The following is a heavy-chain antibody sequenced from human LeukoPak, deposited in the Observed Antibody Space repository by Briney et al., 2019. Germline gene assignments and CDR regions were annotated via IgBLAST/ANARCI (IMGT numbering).Heavy chain of an antibody. D-gene: IGHD3-3*01. CDR1: GFTFSSYW. V-gene: IGHV3-7*03. CDR3: ARLSWSGYYIHYYGMDV. CDR2: IKQDGSEK. J-gene: IGHJ6*02. Sequence: GGSLRLSCAASGFTFSSYWMSWVRQAPGKGLEWVANIKQDGSEKYYVDSVRGRFTISRDNAKNSLYLQMNSLRAEDTAVYYCARLSWSGYYIHYYGMDVWGQGTTVTVSS.